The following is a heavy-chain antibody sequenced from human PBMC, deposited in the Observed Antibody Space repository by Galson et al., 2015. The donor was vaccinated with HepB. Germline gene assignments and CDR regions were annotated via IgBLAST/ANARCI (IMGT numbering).Heavy chain of an antibody. Sequence: SVKVSCKASGYTFTIYGVNWVRQAPGQGLEWVGWISVFNGNTNYGQRVQDRVTMTTDTSTNTAYMELRNLTFDDTAIYYCARGPPLGYDYIWGSWRFGLDVWGQGTTVTVSS. CDR3: ARGPPLGYDYIWGSWRFGLDV. V-gene: IGHV1-18*01. CDR1: GYTFTIYG. CDR2: ISVFNGNT. D-gene: IGHD3-16*01. J-gene: IGHJ6*02.